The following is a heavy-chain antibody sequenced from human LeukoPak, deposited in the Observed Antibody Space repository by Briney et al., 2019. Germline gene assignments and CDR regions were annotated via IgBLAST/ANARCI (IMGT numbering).Heavy chain of an antibody. CDR3: ARDDDDYVWGSPGLGGEKYYYGMDV. V-gene: IGHV1-18*01. CDR2: ISTYNGKT. D-gene: IGHD3-16*01. CDR1: GYTFTSYG. J-gene: IGHJ6*02. Sequence: ASVKVSCKASGYTFTSYGMSWVRQAPGQRLEWMGWISTYNGKTNYAQKLQGRVTMTTDTSTSTAYMELRSLRSDDTAVYYCARDDDDYVWGSPGLGGEKYYYGMDVWGQGTTVTVSS.